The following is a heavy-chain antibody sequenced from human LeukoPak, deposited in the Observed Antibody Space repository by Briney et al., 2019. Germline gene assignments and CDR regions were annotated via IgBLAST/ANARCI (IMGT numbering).Heavy chain of an antibody. D-gene: IGHD5-24*01. CDR3: AREGGYNAPFDY. CDR1: GFTFSSYG. CDR2: IWYDGSNK. J-gene: IGHJ4*02. Sequence: GGSLRLSCAASGFTFSSYGMHWVRQAPGKGLEWVAVIWYDGSNKYYADSVKGRFTISRDNSENTLYLQMNSLRAEDTAVYYCAREGGYNAPFDYWGQGTLVTVSS. V-gene: IGHV3-33*01.